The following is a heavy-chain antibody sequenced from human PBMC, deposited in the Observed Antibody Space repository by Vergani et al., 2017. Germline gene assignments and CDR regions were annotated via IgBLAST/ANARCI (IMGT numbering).Heavy chain of an antibody. V-gene: IGHV4-59*01. CDR1: GGSISSYY. J-gene: IGHJ3*02. D-gene: IGHD7-27*01. CDR2: IYYSGST. Sequence: QVQLQESGPGLVKPSETLSLTCTVSGGSISSYYWWWIRQPPGKGLEWIGYIYYSGSTNYNPSLKSRVTISVDTSKNQFSLKLRSVTAADTAVYYCARDFWGENAFDIWGQGTMDTVSS. CDR3: ARDFWGENAFDI.